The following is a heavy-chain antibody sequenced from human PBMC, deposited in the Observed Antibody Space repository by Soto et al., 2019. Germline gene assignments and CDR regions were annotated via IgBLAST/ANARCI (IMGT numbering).Heavy chain of an antibody. V-gene: IGHV3-30*18. Sequence: GSLRVSCAASGFTFSSYGMHWVRQAPGKGLEWVAVISYDGSNKYYADSVKGRFTISRDNSKNTLYLQMNSLRAENTAVYYCAKDQWYSSGYYFDYWGQGTLVTVSS. CDR3: AKDQWYSSGYYFDY. D-gene: IGHD3-22*01. J-gene: IGHJ4*02. CDR1: GFTFSSYG. CDR2: ISYDGSNK.